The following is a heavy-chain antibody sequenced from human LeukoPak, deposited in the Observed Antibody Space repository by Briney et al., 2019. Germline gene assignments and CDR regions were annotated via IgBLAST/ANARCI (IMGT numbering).Heavy chain of an antibody. D-gene: IGHD1-1*01. CDR3: ARGRRNDAFDI. J-gene: IGHJ3*02. CDR1: GGSFSGYY. CDR2: IYTSGST. Sequence: PSETLSLTCAVSGGSFSGYYWSWIRQPAGKGLEWIGRIYTSGSTNYNPSLKSRVTISVDTSKNQFSLKLSSVTAADTAVYYCARGRRNDAFDIWGQGTMVTVSS. V-gene: IGHV4-4*07.